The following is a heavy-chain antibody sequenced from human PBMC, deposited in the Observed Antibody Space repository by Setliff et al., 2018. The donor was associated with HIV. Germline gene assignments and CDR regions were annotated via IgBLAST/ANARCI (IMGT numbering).Heavy chain of an antibody. CDR1: GGSFSGFY. Sequence: SETLSLTCAVHGGSFSGFYWSWIRQLPGKGLEWIGEINHSGSTNYNPALKSRVTISGDTSKNQFSLKLGSVNAADTAVYYCARGDDSTGYYYYYFDYWGQGTLVTVSS. CDR2: INHSGST. D-gene: IGHD3-22*01. J-gene: IGHJ4*02. CDR3: ARGDDSTGYYYYYFDY. V-gene: IGHV4-34*01.